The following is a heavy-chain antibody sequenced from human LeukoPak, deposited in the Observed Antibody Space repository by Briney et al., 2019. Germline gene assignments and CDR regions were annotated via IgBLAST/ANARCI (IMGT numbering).Heavy chain of an antibody. V-gene: IGHV3-7*01. CDR3: AKGELVPGGAFDI. J-gene: IGHJ3*02. CDR1: GFTLSKHW. CDR2: IKQDGSEK. D-gene: IGHD1-7*01. Sequence: GSLTLSCAASGFTLSKHWMTWVRQAPGKGLECVAIIKQDGSEKYYVNSVKGRFTISRDNAKNSLYLQMNSLRVEDTAVYYCAKGELVPGGAFDIWGQGTMVTVSS.